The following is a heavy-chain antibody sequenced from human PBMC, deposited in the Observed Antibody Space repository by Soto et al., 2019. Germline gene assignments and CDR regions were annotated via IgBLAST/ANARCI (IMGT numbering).Heavy chain of an antibody. J-gene: IGHJ4*02. CDR1: GLIFSSYW. Sequence: PGGSLRLSCAASGLIFSSYWMGWVRQAPGKGLEWVANIKQDESEKYYVDSVKGRFAISRDNAKNSVYLQMNNLRAEDTAVYYCASGLDFWRRHPPLDYWGQGTLVTVSS. V-gene: IGHV3-7*05. CDR2: IKQDESEK. CDR3: ASGLDFWRRHPPLDY. D-gene: IGHD3-3*01.